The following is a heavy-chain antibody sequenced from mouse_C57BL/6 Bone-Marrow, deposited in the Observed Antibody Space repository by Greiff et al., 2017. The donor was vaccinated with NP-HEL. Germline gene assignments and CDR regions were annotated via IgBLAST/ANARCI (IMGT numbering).Heavy chain of an antibody. CDR3: ARRTVELPYWYFDV. D-gene: IGHD2-1*01. V-gene: IGHV1-55*01. Sequence: QVQLQQPGAELVKPGASVKMSCKASGYTFTSYWITWVKQRPGQGLEWIGDIYPGSGSTNYNEKFKSKATLTVDTSSSTAYMQLSSLTSEDSAVYYCARRTVELPYWYFDVWGTGTTVTVSS. CDR1: GYTFTSYW. CDR2: IYPGSGST. J-gene: IGHJ1*03.